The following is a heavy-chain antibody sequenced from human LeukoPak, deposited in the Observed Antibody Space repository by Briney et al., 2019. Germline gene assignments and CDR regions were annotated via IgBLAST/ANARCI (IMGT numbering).Heavy chain of an antibody. V-gene: IGHV3-7*01. CDR2: INEGGNVK. J-gene: IGHJ4*02. CDR3: ARVGKNGWDFDH. Sequence: GESLRLSCAASGFTFSAYRMTWVRQAPGKGLEWVANINEGGNVKFYVDSVKGRFTISRDNTKISLHLQMYSLRAEDTAVYYCARVGKNGWDFDHWGQGTLVTVSS. CDR1: GFTFSAYR. D-gene: IGHD6-19*01.